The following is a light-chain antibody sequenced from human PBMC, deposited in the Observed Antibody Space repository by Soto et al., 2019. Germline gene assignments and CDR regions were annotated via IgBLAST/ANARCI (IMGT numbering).Light chain of an antibody. Sequence: EIVLTQSPGTLSLSPGERATLSCRASQSVSSSYLAWYQQKPGQAPRLLIYGASSRATGIPDRFSGSGSGTDFTLTISRLEPEVFAVYYCQQYGSSPPALTFGGGTKVEIK. CDR1: QSVSSSY. CDR2: GAS. V-gene: IGKV3-20*01. CDR3: QQYGSSPPALT. J-gene: IGKJ4*01.